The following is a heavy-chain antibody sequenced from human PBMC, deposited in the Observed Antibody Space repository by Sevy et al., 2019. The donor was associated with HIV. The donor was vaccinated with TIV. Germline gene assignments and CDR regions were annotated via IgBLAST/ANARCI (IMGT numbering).Heavy chain of an antibody. CDR2: TKEDGSER. CDR3: VSDFDNDDSGYSDSFDS. CDR1: GFSFSIYW. D-gene: IGHD3-22*01. J-gene: IGHJ5*01. V-gene: IGHV3-7*01. Sequence: GGSLRLSCAASGFSFSIYWMSWVRQAPGKGLEWVASTKEDGSERKYVDSVKGRFIISRDNAKNALYLQMNSLRAEDTAVYYCVSDFDNDDSGYSDSFDSWGQGTLVTVSS.